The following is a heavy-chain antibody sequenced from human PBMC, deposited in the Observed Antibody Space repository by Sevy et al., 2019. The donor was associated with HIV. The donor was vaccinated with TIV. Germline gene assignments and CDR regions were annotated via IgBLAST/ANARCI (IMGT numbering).Heavy chain of an antibody. CDR3: ARQKVRSAYYYDTSGRQGKADFDS. V-gene: IGHV4-39*01. J-gene: IGHJ4*02. CDR1: GGSIGSNSFY. Sequence: SETLSLTCTVSGGSIGSNSFYWGWIRQPPGKELKWIGTVSYGGSTYYNPSLRGRVTISVDASKKQFSLKLSSVTAADTAVYYCARQKVRSAYYYDTSGRQGKADFDSWGQGTLVTVSS. CDR2: VSYGGST. D-gene: IGHD3-22*01.